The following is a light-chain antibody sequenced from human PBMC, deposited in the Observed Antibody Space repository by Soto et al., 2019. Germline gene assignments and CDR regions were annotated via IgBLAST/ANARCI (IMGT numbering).Light chain of an antibody. CDR2: SNN. CDR1: SSNIGSNT. Sequence: QSVLTQPPSASGTPGQRVTISCSGSSSNIGSNTVNWYQQLPGTAPQLLIYSNNQRPSGVPDRFSGSKSGTSASLASSGLQSEDEADYYCAAWDDSLNGVVFGGGTTLNVL. V-gene: IGLV1-44*01. CDR3: AAWDDSLNGVV. J-gene: IGLJ2*01.